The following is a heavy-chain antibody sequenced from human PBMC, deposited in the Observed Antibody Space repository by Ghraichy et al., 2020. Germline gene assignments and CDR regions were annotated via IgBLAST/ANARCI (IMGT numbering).Heavy chain of an antibody. Sequence: SETLSLTCAVYGGSFSGYYWSWIRQPPGKGLEWIGEINHSGSTNYNPSLKSRVTISVDTSKNQFSLKLSSVTAADTAVYYCARGRYNCSSTSCSFDPWGQGTLVTVSS. J-gene: IGHJ5*02. D-gene: IGHD2-2*01. CDR1: GGSFSGYY. CDR3: ARGRYNCSSTSCSFDP. CDR2: INHSGST. V-gene: IGHV4-34*01.